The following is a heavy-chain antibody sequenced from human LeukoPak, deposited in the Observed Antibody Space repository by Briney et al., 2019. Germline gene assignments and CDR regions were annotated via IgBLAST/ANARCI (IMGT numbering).Heavy chain of an antibody. CDR1: GDSITSYY. J-gene: IGHJ5*02. CDR3: ARHSFRGIFWAQVFDP. D-gene: IGHD3-16*01. CDR2: VYDSGTA. V-gene: IGHV4-59*08. Sequence: SETLSLTCTVSGDSITSYYWIWIRKPPGKGREGIGHVYDSGTANYNPSLKSRVAISVDSSKNQFSLKLTSVSAADTAVYYCARHSFRGIFWAQVFDPWGQGTLVIV.